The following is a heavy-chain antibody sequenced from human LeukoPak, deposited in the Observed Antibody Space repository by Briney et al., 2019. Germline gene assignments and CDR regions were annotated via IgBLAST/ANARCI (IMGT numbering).Heavy chain of an antibody. J-gene: IGHJ6*04. Sequence: PSETLSLTCTVSGDYMSPYFWTWVRQSPGKGLEWVGYIYHTTTTYNPSLKGRVTISTDMSQNQLSLKVTSVTAADTAVYYCARNFPGRTEDVWGKGTTVIVSS. CDR1: GDYMSPYF. CDR3: ARNFPGRTEDV. D-gene: IGHD1-14*01. CDR2: IYHTTT. V-gene: IGHV4-59*01.